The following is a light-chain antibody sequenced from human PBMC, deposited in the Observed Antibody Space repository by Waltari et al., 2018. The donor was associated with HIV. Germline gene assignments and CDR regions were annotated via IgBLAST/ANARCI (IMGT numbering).Light chain of an antibody. CDR3: QAWDSSTEGV. V-gene: IGLV3-1*01. CDR1: KLGDKY. Sequence: SYELSQPPSVSVSPGQTASITCPGDKLGDKYACWYPQKPGQSPLLVIYQDSKRPSGIPERFSGSNSGNTATLTISGTQAMDEADYYCQAWDSSTEGVFGTGTKVTVL. CDR2: QDS. J-gene: IGLJ1*01.